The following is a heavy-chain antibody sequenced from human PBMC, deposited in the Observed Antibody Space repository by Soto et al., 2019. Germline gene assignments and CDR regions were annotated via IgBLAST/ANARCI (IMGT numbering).Heavy chain of an antibody. Sequence: PSETLSLTCTVSGGSISSSSYYWGWIRQPPGKGLEWIGSIYYSGSTYYNPSLKSRVTISVDTSKNQFSLKLSSVTAADTAVYYCARLGSSSWYHYYYYGMDVWGQGTTVTVSS. V-gene: IGHV4-39*01. D-gene: IGHD6-13*01. J-gene: IGHJ6*02. CDR3: ARLGSSSWYHYYYYGMDV. CDR1: GGSISSSSYY. CDR2: IYYSGST.